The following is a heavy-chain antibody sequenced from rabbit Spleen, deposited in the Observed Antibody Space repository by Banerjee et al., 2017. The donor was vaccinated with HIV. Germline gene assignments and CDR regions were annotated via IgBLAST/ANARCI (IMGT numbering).Heavy chain of an antibody. CDR3: ARDLAGVICWNFCF. J-gene: IGHJ4*01. D-gene: IGHD1-1*01. CDR2: INAVTGRP. CDR1: GFSLSDKAV. Sequence: QEQLEESGGGLVKPGGSLTLTCKASGFSLSDKAVMCWVRQAPGKGLEWIACINAVTGRPVLRSWAKGRFPFSQTPSTKVTLQMTSLTAADPATYFWARDLAGVICWNFCFWGPGPLVTVS. V-gene: IGHV1S45*01.